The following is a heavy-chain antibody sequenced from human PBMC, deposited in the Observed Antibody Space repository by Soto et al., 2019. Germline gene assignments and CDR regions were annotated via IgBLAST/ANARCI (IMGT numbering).Heavy chain of an antibody. Sequence: PGGSLRLSGAASGFTFSSYGMHWVRQAPGKGLEWVEVIWYDGSNKYYADSVKGRFTISRDNSKNTLYLQMNSLRAEDTAVYYCAREPYSSRWYFSGMDVWGQGTTVTVSS. J-gene: IGHJ6*02. D-gene: IGHD6-13*01. CDR1: GFTFSSYG. V-gene: IGHV3-33*01. CDR3: AREPYSSRWYFSGMDV. CDR2: IWYDGSNK.